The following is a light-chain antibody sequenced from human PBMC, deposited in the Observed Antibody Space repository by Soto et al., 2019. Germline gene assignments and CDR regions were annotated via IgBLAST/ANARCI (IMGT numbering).Light chain of an antibody. CDR2: DAS. V-gene: IGKV1-13*02. J-gene: IGKJ4*01. CDR3: QQFDSSPLT. Sequence: AIQLTQSPSSLSASVGDRVTITCRTSQDIGSALAWYQQKPGKPPQLLIYDASNLESGVPSRFSGTGSGTDFTLTISSQQPEDFATYYCQQFDSSPLTFGGGTKVEIK. CDR1: QDIGSA.